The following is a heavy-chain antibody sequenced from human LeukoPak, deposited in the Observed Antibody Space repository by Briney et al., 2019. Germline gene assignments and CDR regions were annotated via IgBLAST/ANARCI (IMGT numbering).Heavy chain of an antibody. D-gene: IGHD3-3*01. CDR2: TYYSGST. Sequence: LRLSCAASGFTFSDYYMSWIRQAPGKGLEWIGSTYYSGSTYSSLKSRVTISVDTSKNQFSLKLSSVTAADTAVYYCARLVFGMDYFDYWGQGTLVTVSS. CDR3: ARLVFGMDYFDY. V-gene: IGHV4-39*01. CDR1: GFTFSDYY. J-gene: IGHJ4*02.